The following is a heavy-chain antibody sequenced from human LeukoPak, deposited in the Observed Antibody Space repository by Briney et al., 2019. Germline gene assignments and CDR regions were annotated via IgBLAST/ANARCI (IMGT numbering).Heavy chain of an antibody. Sequence: PSETLSLTCTVSGGSISSYYWYWMRQPPGKGLEWIGHTFYSGNANYNPSLKSRVTISVDTSKNQFSLNLSSVTAADTAVYYCAKGGPEASAGLSWFDPWGQGTLVTVSS. CDR1: GGSISSYY. D-gene: IGHD1-14*01. CDR2: TFYSGNA. CDR3: AKGGPEASAGLSWFDP. V-gene: IGHV4-59*01. J-gene: IGHJ5*02.